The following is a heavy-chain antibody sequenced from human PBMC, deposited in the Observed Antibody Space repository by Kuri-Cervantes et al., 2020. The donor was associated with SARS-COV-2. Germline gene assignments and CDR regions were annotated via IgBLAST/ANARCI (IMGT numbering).Heavy chain of an antibody. J-gene: IGHJ4*02. D-gene: IGHD3-10*01. CDR1: GFTFSSYA. V-gene: IGHV3-64D*06. Sequence: GGSLRLSCAASGFTFSSYAMYWVRQAPGKGLEYVSAISSNGDTTYYADSVKGRFTIPSGNSKKNLYLQRSSLRAEDTAVYYCVKVRSYYASGARDYWGQGTPVTVSS. CDR2: ISSNGDTT. CDR3: VKVRSYYASGARDY.